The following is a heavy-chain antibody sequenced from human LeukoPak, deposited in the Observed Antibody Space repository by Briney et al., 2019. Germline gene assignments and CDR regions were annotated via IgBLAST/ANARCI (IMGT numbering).Heavy chain of an antibody. CDR2: IDPGDSHP. V-gene: IGHV5-51*01. D-gene: IGHD6-13*01. CDR3: ARHGVGAGLAAAYI. CDR1: GYNFSNYG. J-gene: IGHJ4*02. Sequence: GESLKISCKGSGYNFSNYGIGWVRQMPGKALEWMGLIDPGDSHPIYSPSFQGQVTISAHKSISAAYLQWSSLKASDTAMYYCARHGVGAGLAAAYIWGQGTLLTVSS.